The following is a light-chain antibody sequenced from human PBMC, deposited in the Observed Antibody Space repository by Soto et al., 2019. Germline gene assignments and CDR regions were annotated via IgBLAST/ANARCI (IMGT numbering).Light chain of an antibody. CDR3: ISYTSSSTSYV. CDR2: EVS. Sequence: QSVLTQPASVSGSPGQSITISCTGTSSDVGGYNYVAWYQQHPGKVPRLVIYEVSNRPSGVSNRFSGSKSGSTASLTISGLQAEDEADYYCISYTSSSTSYVFGTGTKLTVL. J-gene: IGLJ1*01. CDR1: SSDVGGYNY. V-gene: IGLV2-14*01.